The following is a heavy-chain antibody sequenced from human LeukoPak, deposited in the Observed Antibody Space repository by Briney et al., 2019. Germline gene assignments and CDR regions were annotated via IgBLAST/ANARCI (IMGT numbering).Heavy chain of an antibody. CDR2: IYYSGST. J-gene: IGHJ4*02. V-gene: IGHV4-39*01. CDR3: ARHEYYDFWSGYQAFDY. Sequence: PSETLSLTCTVSGGSISSSSYYWGWIRQPPGKGLEWIGSIYYSGSTYYNPSLKSRVTISVDTSKNQFSLKLSSVTAADTAVYYCARHEYYDFWSGYQAFDYWGQGTLVTVSS. CDR1: GGSISSSSYY. D-gene: IGHD3-3*01.